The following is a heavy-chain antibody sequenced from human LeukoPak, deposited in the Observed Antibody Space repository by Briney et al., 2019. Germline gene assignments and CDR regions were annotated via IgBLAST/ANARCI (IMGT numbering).Heavy chain of an antibody. CDR3: AREDPGVGYNYRYGMDV. Sequence: GGSLRLSCAASGFTFSDYYMSWIRQAPGKGLEWVSYISSSGSTIYYADSVKGRSTISRDNAKNSLYLQMNSLRAEDTAVYYCAREDPGVGYNYRYGMDVWGQGTTVTVSS. V-gene: IGHV3-11*01. CDR1: GFTFSDYY. J-gene: IGHJ6*02. CDR2: ISSSGSTI. D-gene: IGHD5-24*01.